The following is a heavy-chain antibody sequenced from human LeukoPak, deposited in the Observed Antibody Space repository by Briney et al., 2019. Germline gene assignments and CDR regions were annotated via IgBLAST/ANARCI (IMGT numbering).Heavy chain of an antibody. J-gene: IGHJ5*02. D-gene: IGHD2-15*01. CDR3: ARDRGWELGYCTGGSCYDENWFDP. CDR1: GYTFTSFG. V-gene: IGHV1-18*01. Sequence: ASVKVSCKASGYTFTSFGISWVRQAPGQGLEWMGWISAYNGNTNYAQKLQGRATMTTDTSTSTVYMELRSLRSDDTAVYYCARDRGWELGYCTGGSCYDENWFDPWGQGTLVTVSS. CDR2: ISAYNGNT.